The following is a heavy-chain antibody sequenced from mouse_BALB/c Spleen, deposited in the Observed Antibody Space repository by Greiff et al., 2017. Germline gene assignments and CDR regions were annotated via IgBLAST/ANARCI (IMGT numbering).Heavy chain of an antibody. D-gene: IGHD2-2*01. V-gene: IGHV1-4*01. CDR2: INPSSGYT. Sequence: QVQLQQSGAELARPGASVKMSCKASGYTFTCYTMHWVKQRPGQGLEWIGYINPSSGYTNYNQKFKDKATLTADKSSSTAYMQLSSLTSEDSAVYYCARGYGYDGPFAYWGQGTLVTVSA. J-gene: IGHJ3*01. CDR3: ARGYGYDGPFAY. CDR1: GYTFTCYT.